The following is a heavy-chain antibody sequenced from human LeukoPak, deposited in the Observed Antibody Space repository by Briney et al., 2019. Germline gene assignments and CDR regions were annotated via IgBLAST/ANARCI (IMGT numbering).Heavy chain of an antibody. D-gene: IGHD3-22*01. J-gene: IGHJ5*02. CDR3: ARDLGGYYDSSDNWFDP. CDR2: INNDASRT. CDR1: GFTFSVYW. Sequence: PGGSLRLSCAASGFTFSVYWRHWVRQAPGNGRGWVSRINNDASRTSYADSVKGRFTISRDNDKNKMYLQMNSLRAEDTAVYYCARDLGGYYDSSDNWFDPWGQGTLVTVSS. V-gene: IGHV3-74*01.